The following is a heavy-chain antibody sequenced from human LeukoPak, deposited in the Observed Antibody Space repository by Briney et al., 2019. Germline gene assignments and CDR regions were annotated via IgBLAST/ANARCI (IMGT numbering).Heavy chain of an antibody. J-gene: IGHJ3*02. CDR1: GYTFTGYY. D-gene: IGHD3-10*01. CDR3: ARGTRGSGSYDAFDI. CDR2: INPNSGGT. Sequence: ASVKVSCKASGYTFTGYYMHWVRQAPGQGLEWMGWINPNSGGTNYAQKFQGRVTMTRDTSISTAYMELSRLRSDDTAVYYCARGTRGSGSYDAFDIWGQGTMVTVSS. V-gene: IGHV1-2*02.